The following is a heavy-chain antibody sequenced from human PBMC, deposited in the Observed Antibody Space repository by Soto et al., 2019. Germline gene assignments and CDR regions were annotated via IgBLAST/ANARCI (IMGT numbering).Heavy chain of an antibody. J-gene: IGHJ4*02. D-gene: IGHD3-16*01. CDR3: ARDYDGFDY. CDR2: ISHSGTV. CDR1: SVSITSSNW. Sequence: QVRLQQSGPGLVKPSETVSLTCDVSSVSITSSNWWTWVRQPPGKGLEWLGKISHSGTVNYNATLRSRVTRSVDKPKNQLSLKLMSVPAADTAVYYCARDYDGFDYWGPGILVTVSS. V-gene: IGHV4-4*02.